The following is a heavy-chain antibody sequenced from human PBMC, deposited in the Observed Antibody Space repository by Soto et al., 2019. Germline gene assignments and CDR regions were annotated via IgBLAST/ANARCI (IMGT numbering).Heavy chain of an antibody. V-gene: IGHV4-34*01. CDR2: INHTGGT. CDR1: GGSVNGYY. Sequence: ETLSLTCAVYGGSVNGYYWNWIRQPPGKGLGWLGEINHTGGTHYNPTLKRRVTMSVDTSKNQFSLRLSSVTAADTAIYYCATRITVFGLLIPPFDPWGQGTQVTVS. J-gene: IGHJ5*02. D-gene: IGHD3-3*01. CDR3: ATRITVFGLLIPPFDP.